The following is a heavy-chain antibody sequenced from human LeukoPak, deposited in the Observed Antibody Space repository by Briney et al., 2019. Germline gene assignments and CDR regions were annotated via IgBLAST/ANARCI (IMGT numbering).Heavy chain of an antibody. J-gene: IGHJ4*02. CDR3: ARDGGSHGAYPPR. CDR1: GFTFGSYS. V-gene: IGHV3-48*02. Sequence: PGGSLRLSCVDTGFTFGSYSMNWIRQAPGKGLQWVPYLSSGISLMFYAVSVKGRFSISRDNAKNSLFLRMDSLRDDDTAVYYCARDGGSHGAYPPRWGQGTVVTVS. D-gene: IGHD4-17*01. CDR2: LSSGISLM.